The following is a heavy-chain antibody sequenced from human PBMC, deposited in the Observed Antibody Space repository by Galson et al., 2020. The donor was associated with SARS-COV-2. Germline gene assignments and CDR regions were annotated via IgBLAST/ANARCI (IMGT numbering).Heavy chain of an antibody. Sequence: SETLSLTCTVSGGSISSYYWSWIRQPPGKGLEWIGYIYYSGSTNYNPSLKSRVTISVDTSKNQFSLKLSSVTAADTAVYYCARGKAGYCSSTSCYTEGYYYYYMDVWGKGTTVTVSS. CDR3: ARGKAGYCSSTSCYTEGYYYYYMDV. D-gene: IGHD2-2*02. J-gene: IGHJ6*03. V-gene: IGHV4-59*01. CDR2: IYYSGST. CDR1: GGSISSYY.